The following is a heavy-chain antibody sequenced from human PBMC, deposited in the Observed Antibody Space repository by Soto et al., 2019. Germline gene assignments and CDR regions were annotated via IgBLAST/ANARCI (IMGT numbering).Heavy chain of an antibody. D-gene: IGHD2-2*01. CDR2: INPSGGST. CDR1: GYTLTELS. J-gene: IGHJ6*02. V-gene: IGHV1-46*01. CDR3: ARGLVVPAARYYYYYGMDV. Sequence: ASVKVSCKVSGYTLTELSMHWVRQAPGKGLEWMGIINPSGGSTSYAQKFQGRVTMTRDTSTSTVYMELSSLRSEDTAVYYCARGLVVPAARYYYYYGMDVWGQGTTVTVSS.